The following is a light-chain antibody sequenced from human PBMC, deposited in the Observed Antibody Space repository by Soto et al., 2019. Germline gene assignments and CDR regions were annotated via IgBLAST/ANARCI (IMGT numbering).Light chain of an antibody. CDR2: DVT. V-gene: IGLV2-14*01. J-gene: IGLJ1*01. CDR3: CSYRSDNPRFYV. Sequence: QSVLTQPPSASGSPGQSVTISCTGTSSDVGGYNYVSWYQQHPDKAPKLIIYDVTHRASGIPSRFSAPKSGNTAYLAISGLQADDEADYYCCSYRSDNPRFYVFGTGTKVTVL. CDR1: SSDVGGYNY.